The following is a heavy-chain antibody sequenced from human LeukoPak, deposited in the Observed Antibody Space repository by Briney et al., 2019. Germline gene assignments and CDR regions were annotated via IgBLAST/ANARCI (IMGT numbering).Heavy chain of an antibody. Sequence: AGGSLRLSCAASGFTFSNYWMHWVRRAPGKGLVWVSHITSDASSTSCADSVKGRFTISRDNAKNTLYLRMNSLRAEDTVVYYCAREFEGQEAGAYGSGSYDVFDIWGQGTMVTVSS. V-gene: IGHV3-74*01. D-gene: IGHD3-10*01. CDR1: GFTFSNYW. CDR2: ITSDASST. CDR3: AREFEGQEAGAYGSGSYDVFDI. J-gene: IGHJ3*02.